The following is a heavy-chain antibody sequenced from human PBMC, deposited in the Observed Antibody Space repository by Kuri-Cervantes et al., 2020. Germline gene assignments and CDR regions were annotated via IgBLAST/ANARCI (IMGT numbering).Heavy chain of an antibody. V-gene: IGHV4-30-2*01. J-gene: IGHJ4*02. CDR3: ARGYNWNDRGYYFDY. CDR2: SYHSGCT. Sequence: LRLSCAVSGGSISSGGYSWSWIRQPPGKGLEWIWYSYHSGCTYYNPSLKSRVTIAVDRSKNQFSLKLSSVTAADTAVYYCARGYNWNDRGYYFDYWGQGTLVTVSS. D-gene: IGHD1-20*01. CDR1: GGSISSGGYS.